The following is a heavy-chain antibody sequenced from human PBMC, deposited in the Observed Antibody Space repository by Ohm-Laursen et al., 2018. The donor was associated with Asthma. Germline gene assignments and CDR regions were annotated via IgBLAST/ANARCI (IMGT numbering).Heavy chain of an antibody. CDR1: GGSFSGYY. V-gene: IGHV4-34*01. D-gene: IGHD1-26*01. J-gene: IGHJ4*02. CDR3: ARDVMGAITEDY. Sequence: SDTLSLTCAVYGGSFSGYYWSWIRQPPGKGLEWIGEINHSGSTNYNPSLKSRVTISVDTSKNQFSLKLSSVTAADTAVYYCARDVMGAITEDYWGQGTLVTVSS. CDR2: INHSGST.